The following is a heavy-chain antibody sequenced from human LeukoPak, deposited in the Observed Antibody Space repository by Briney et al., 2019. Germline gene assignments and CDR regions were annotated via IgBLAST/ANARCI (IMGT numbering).Heavy chain of an antibody. CDR3: ARDTEHLYFVFDY. CDR1: GFTFSRYS. J-gene: IGHJ4*02. Sequence: GGSLRLSCAASGFTFSRYSMNWVRQAPGKGLEWVSYISRSGSTIYYADSVKGRFTISRDNAKNSLYLQMNSLRDEDTAVYYCARDTEHLYFVFDYWGQGTLVTVSS. D-gene: IGHD2-2*02. V-gene: IGHV3-48*02. CDR2: ISRSGSTI.